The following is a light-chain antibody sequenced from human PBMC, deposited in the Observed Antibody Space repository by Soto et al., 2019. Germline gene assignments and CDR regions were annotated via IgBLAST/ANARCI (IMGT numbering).Light chain of an antibody. CDR1: QSVSSSY. CDR3: QQYGSLPYT. J-gene: IGKJ2*01. CDR2: GAS. V-gene: IGKV3-20*01. Sequence: EIVLTQSPGTLSLSPGERATLSCRASQSVSSSYLAWYQQKPGQAPRLLIYGASSRATGIPDRLSGSGSGTDFTLTISRLEPEDFAVYYCQQYGSLPYTFGQGTKLEIK.